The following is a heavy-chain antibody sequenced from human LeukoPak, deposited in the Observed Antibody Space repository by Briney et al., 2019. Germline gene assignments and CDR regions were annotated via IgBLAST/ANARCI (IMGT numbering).Heavy chain of an antibody. CDR2: ISWNSGSI. J-gene: IGHJ5*02. D-gene: IGHD2-2*01. CDR1: GFTFDDYA. V-gene: IGHV3-9*01. CDR3: AKAGTLGYCSSTSCPFDP. Sequence: LSGRSLRLSCAASGFTFDDYAMHWVRHAPGKGLEWVSGISWNSGSIGYADSVKGRFTISRDNAKNSLYLQMNSLRAEDTALYYCAKAGTLGYCSSTSCPFDPWSQGTLVTVSS.